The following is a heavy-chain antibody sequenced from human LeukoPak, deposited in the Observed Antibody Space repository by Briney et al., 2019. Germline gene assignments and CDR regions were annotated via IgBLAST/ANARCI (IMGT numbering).Heavy chain of an antibody. CDR2: IRYDGSNK. Sequence: PGGSLRLSCAASGFTFSSYGMHWVRQAPGKGLEWVAFIRYDGSNKYYADSVKGRFTISRDNSKNTLYLQMNSLRAEDTAVYYCAKDQGSSSWCPGYWGQGTLVTVSS. CDR3: AKDQGSSSWCPGY. V-gene: IGHV3-30*02. CDR1: GFTFSSYG. J-gene: IGHJ4*02. D-gene: IGHD6-13*01.